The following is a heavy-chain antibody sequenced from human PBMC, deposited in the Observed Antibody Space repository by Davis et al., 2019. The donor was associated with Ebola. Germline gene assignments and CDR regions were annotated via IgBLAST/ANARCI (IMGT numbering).Heavy chain of an antibody. V-gene: IGHV4-4*07. D-gene: IGHD3-3*01. CDR3: ARTLYYDFWSGYYYFDY. CDR2: IYTSGST. Sequence: PSETLSLTCTVSGGSLSNYYWSWIRQPAGEGLEWIGRIYTSGSTNYNPSLKSRVTMSVDTSKNQFSLKLSSVTAADTAVYYCARTLYYDFWSGYYYFDYWGQGTLVTVSS. J-gene: IGHJ4*02. CDR1: GGSLSNYY.